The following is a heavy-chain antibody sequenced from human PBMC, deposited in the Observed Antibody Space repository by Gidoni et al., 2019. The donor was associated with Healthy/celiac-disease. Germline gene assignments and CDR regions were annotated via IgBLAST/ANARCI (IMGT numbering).Heavy chain of an antibody. Sequence: QVQLQPWGAGLLKPSETLSLTCAVYGGSFSGYYWSWIRQPPGKGLEWIGEINHSGSTNYNPSLKSRVTISVDTSKNQFSLKLSSVTAADTAVYYCARGPAHSARGRPGIAAAGSDAFDIWGQGTMVTVSS. J-gene: IGHJ3*02. D-gene: IGHD6-13*01. CDR1: GGSFSGYY. CDR2: INHSGST. V-gene: IGHV4-34*01. CDR3: ARGPAHSARGRPGIAAAGSDAFDI.